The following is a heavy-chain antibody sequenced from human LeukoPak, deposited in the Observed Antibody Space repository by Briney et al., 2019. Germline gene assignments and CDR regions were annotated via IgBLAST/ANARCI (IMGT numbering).Heavy chain of an antibody. CDR1: GYTFTSYD. CDR3: ARDSSGWYHWFDP. J-gene: IGHJ5*02. Sequence: GASVNVSCKASGYTFTSYDIQWVRQATGQGLECMGWMNPNNGNTGYAQKFQGRVTMTRNTSISTAYMELSSLRSEDTAVYYCARDSSGWYHWFDPWGQGTLVTVSS. V-gene: IGHV1-8*01. D-gene: IGHD6-19*01. CDR2: MNPNNGNT.